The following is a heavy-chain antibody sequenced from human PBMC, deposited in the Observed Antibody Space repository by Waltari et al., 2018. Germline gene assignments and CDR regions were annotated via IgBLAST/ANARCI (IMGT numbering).Heavy chain of an antibody. V-gene: IGHV3-23*03. J-gene: IGHJ4*02. D-gene: IGHD4-17*01. Sequence: EVQLLESGGGLVQPGGSLRLSCAASGFTFSSYAMSWVRQAPGKGLEWVSVIYSGGSTYYADSVKGRFTISRDNSKNTLYLQMNSLRAEDTAVYYCAKGYDYGDSRAYWGQGTLVTVSS. CDR1: GFTFSSYA. CDR2: IYSGGST. CDR3: AKGYDYGDSRAY.